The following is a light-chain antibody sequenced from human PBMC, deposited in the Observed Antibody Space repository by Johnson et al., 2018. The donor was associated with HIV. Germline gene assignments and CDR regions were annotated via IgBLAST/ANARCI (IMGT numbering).Light chain of an antibody. J-gene: IGLJ1*01. CDR1: SSNIGNNY. CDR2: DNN. CDR3: GTWDSSLSAGGYV. Sequence: QSVLTQPPSVSAAPGQKVTISCSGSSSNIGNNYVSWYQQLPGTAPKLLIYDNNKRPSGTPDRFSVSMSVTSPTLVITGLQTADEADFYCGTWDSSLSAGGYVFGTGTKVTVL. V-gene: IGLV1-51*01.